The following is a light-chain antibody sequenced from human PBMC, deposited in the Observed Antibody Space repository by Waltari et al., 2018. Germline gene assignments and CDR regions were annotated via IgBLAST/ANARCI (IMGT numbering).Light chain of an antibody. CDR3: YSVADKNVV. CDR2: KDT. CDR1: LLAKNY. Sequence: SYELTQPSSVSVSPGQTARITCSGDLLAKNYARWFQQKPGQAPVLVIYKDTARPSGIPERFSGSSSGTTVTLTISGAQVDDEADYYCYSVADKNVVFGGGTKLTVL. J-gene: IGLJ2*01. V-gene: IGLV3-27*01.